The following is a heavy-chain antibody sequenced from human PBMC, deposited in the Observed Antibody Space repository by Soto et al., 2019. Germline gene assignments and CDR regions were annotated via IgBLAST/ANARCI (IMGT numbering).Heavy chain of an antibody. CDR2: IYWNDDK. Sequence: QITLKESGPTLVNPTQPLTLTCTLSGFSHSTSGVAVGWIRQPPGKALEWLGHIYWNDDKYYSTSLKSRLSLTKDTSKNQVVLTMTNVDPVDTGTYYCARLLTAALFSYDLWGQGTLVTVSS. J-gene: IGHJ5*02. V-gene: IGHV2-5*01. D-gene: IGHD2-21*02. CDR1: GFSHSTSGVA. CDR3: ARLLTAALFSYDL.